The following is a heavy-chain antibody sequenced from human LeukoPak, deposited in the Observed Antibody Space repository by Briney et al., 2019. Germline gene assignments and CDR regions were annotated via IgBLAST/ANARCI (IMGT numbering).Heavy chain of an antibody. J-gene: IGHJ4*02. CDR3: ARDPPTLEGYSSGCYDY. CDR1: GGSISSGGYS. CDR2: IYHSGST. Sequence: KPSETLSLTCAVSGGSISSGGYSWSWIRQPPGKGLEWIGYIYHSGSTYYNPSLKSRVTISVDRSKNQFSLKLSSVTAADTAVCYCARDPPTLEGYSSGCYDYWGQGTLVPVSS. D-gene: IGHD6-19*01. V-gene: IGHV4-30-2*01.